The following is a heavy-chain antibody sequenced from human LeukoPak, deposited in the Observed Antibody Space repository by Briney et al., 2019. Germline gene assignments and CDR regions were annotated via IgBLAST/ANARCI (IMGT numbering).Heavy chain of an antibody. D-gene: IGHD2-2*01. V-gene: IGHV1-18*01. CDR2: ISAYNGNT. J-gene: IGHJ4*02. CDR1: GYTFTSYG. CDR3: ARDCSSTSCWASTGY. Sequence: GASVKVSCKASGYTFTSYGISWVRQAPGQGLEWMGWISAYNGNTNYAQKLQGRVTMTTDTSTSTAYMELRSLRSDDTAVYYCARDCSSTSCWASTGYWGQGTLATVSS.